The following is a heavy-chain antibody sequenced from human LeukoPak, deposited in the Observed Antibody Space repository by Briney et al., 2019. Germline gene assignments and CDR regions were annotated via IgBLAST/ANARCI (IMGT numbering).Heavy chain of an antibody. CDR1: GYIFTTYA. V-gene: IGHV1-3*01. CDR3: ARDRIGYEYYNGMDV. D-gene: IGHD2/OR15-2a*01. Sequence: ASVKVSCKASGYIFTTYAMHWVRQAPGQRREWMGWINAANGNTKLSQKLQDRITIIRDKSANTAYMELSSLRSEDTAVYYCARDRIGYEYYNGMDVWGQGTTVTVSS. J-gene: IGHJ6*02. CDR2: INAANGNT.